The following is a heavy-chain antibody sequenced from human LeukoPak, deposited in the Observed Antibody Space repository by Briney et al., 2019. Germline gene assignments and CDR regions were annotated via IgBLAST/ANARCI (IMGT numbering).Heavy chain of an antibody. J-gene: IGHJ4*02. CDR3: ARIGARDYFDY. V-gene: IGHV3-74*01. D-gene: IGHD4/OR15-4a*01. CDR2: INTDGSRT. CDR1: GFTLNRYW. Sequence: PTGGSLRLSCAASGFTLNRYWMHWVRQSPGKGLVWVARINTDGSRTKYADSVKGRFTISRDDAKNTLYLQMNSLRAEDTAVYYCARIGARDYFDYWGQGTLVTVSS.